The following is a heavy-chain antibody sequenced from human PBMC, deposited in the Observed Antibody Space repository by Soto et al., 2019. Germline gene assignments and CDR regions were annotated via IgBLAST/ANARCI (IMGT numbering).Heavy chain of an antibody. CDR3: ARVDYPDSVDFYYHMDV. D-gene: IGHD3-10*01. J-gene: IGHJ6*03. CDR2: INPDDGRT. V-gene: IGHV1-46*01. Sequence: GASVKVSCKASGYTFTTNYVHWVRQAPGQGLQWMGIINPDDGRTNYAQKFQGRVTMTRDTSTSTVYMELSGLTSEDTAVYYCARVDYPDSVDFYYHMDVWGTGTTVTVSS. CDR1: GYTFTTNY.